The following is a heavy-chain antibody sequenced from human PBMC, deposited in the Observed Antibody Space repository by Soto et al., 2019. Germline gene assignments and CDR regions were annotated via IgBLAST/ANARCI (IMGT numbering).Heavy chain of an antibody. CDR2: INAGNGNR. D-gene: IGHD5-18*01. CDR1: GYTFTSYA. CDR3: ARGNPTWIQLSY. J-gene: IGHJ4*02. Sequence: ASVKVSCKASGYTFTSYAMHWVRQAPGQRLEWMGWINAGNGNRKYSQKFQGRVTITRDTSASTAYMELSSLRSEDTAVYYCARGNPTWIQLSYWGQGTLVTVSS. V-gene: IGHV1-3*01.